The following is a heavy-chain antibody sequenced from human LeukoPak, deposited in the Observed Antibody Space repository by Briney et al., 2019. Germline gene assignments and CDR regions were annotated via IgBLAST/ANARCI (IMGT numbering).Heavy chain of an antibody. Sequence: GGSLRLSCVASGFTFNNYWMDWVRQAPGKGLEWVANIKEDGNEKYYVDSVKGRFTISRDNAKNSLYLQMNSLRAEDTAVYYCARDQNYYYYMDVWGKGTTVTVPS. V-gene: IGHV3-7*01. CDR3: ARDQNYYYYMDV. CDR1: GFTFNNYW. J-gene: IGHJ6*03. CDR2: IKEDGNEK.